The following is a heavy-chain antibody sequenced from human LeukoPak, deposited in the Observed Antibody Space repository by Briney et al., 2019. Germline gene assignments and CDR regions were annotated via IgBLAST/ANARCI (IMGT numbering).Heavy chain of an antibody. J-gene: IGHJ5*02. Sequence: PSETLSLTCAVYGGSFSLYSWSWIRQPPGKGLEWIGEINHSGSTNYNPSLKSRVTISVDTSRKQFSLKLSSVTAADTAVYYCARRIAVAGNWFDPWGQGTLVTVSS. CDR2: INHSGST. CDR3: ARRIAVAGNWFDP. D-gene: IGHD6-19*01. V-gene: IGHV4-34*01. CDR1: GGSFSLYS.